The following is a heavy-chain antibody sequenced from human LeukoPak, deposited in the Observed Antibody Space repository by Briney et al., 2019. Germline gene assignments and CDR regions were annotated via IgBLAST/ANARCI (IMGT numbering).Heavy chain of an antibody. J-gene: IGHJ6*03. Sequence: ASVKVPCKASGGTFSSYAISWVRQAPGQGLEWMGGIIPIFGTANYAQKFQGRVTITADESTSTAYMELSSLRSEDTAVYYCARAGIAAAGTDGYYYYMDVWGKGTTVTISS. V-gene: IGHV1-69*01. CDR1: GGTFSSYA. CDR3: ARAGIAAAGTDGYYYYMDV. D-gene: IGHD6-13*01. CDR2: IIPIFGTA.